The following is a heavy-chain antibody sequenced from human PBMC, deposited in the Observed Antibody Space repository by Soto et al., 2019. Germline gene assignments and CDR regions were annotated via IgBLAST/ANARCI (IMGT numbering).Heavy chain of an antibody. J-gene: IGHJ4*02. V-gene: IGHV4-39*01. CDR1: GGSISSGTYY. Sequence: PSETLSLTCTVSGGSISSGTYYWGWIRQPPGKGLERIGTTSHSGSTYYNPSLESRVTISVDSSKSQFSLKLTSVTAADTAVFYCASFGYNWNYLYWSQGTQVTVSS. CDR3: ASFGYNWNYLY. D-gene: IGHD1-7*01. CDR2: TSHSGST.